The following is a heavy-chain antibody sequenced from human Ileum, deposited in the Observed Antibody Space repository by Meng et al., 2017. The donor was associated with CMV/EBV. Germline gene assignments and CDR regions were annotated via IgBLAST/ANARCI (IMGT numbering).Heavy chain of an antibody. D-gene: IGHD4-11*01. CDR3: ARVKTVTRNYYYFYTMDV. CDR1: GGSLSDYY. Sequence: GSLRLSCAVFGGSLSDYYWTWVRQSPGKGLEWIGEISHSGGTNYTPSLKSRVTISVDTSKNQFSLKLSSVTAADADIYDCARVKTVTRNYYYFYTMDVWGQGTTVTVSS. V-gene: IGHV4-34*01. CDR2: ISHSGGT. J-gene: IGHJ6*02.